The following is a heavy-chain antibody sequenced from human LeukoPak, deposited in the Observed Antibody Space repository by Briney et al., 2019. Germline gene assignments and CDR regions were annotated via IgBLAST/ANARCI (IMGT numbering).Heavy chain of an antibody. V-gene: IGHV4-4*02. J-gene: IGHJ4*02. CDR1: GGSITSSNW. CDR3: ARGYSGYDYYFDY. D-gene: IGHD5-12*01. CDR2: IYHNGDT. Sequence: SGTLSLTCDVSGGSITSSNWWSWVRQPPGKGLEWIGEIYHNGDTNYNPPLKSRVTISVDKSKNQFSLKVRSVTAADTAQYYCARGYSGYDYYFDYWGQGTLVTVSS.